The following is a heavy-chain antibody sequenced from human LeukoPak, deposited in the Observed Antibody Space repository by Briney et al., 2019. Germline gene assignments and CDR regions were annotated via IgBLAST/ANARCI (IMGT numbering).Heavy chain of an antibody. CDR1: GFXFSSYG. CDR2: ISYDGSYK. D-gene: IGHD6-13*01. V-gene: IGHV3-30*18. J-gene: IGHJ4*02. Sequence: GRSLRLSCAASGFXFSSYGIHWVRQAPGKGLEWVAVISYDGSYKYYTDSVKGRFTISRDNSKNTLHLQMNSLRADDTAVYYCAKSLSDGYDYWGQGTPVTVSS. CDR3: AKSLSDGYDY.